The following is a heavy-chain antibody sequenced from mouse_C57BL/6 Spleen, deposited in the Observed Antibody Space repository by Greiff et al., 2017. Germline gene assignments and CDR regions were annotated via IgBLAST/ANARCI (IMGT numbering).Heavy chain of an antibody. CDR2: INPNNGGT. Sequence: EVQLQQSGPELVKPGASVKISCKASGYTFPDYYMNWVKQSHGKSLEWIGDINPNNGGTSYNQKFKGKATLTVDKSSSTAYMELRSLTSEDSAVYYCARGRDDYDDYWGQGTTLTVSS. CDR1: GYTFPDYY. D-gene: IGHD2-4*01. CDR3: ARGRDDYDDY. J-gene: IGHJ2*01. V-gene: IGHV1-26*01.